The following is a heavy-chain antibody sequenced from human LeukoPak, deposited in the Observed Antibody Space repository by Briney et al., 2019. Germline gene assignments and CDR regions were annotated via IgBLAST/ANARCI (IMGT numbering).Heavy chain of an antibody. Sequence: SETLSLTCTVSGGSISSYYWSWIRQPPGKGLEWIGYIYYGGSTHSNPSLKSRVTISVDTSKNQFSLKVRSVTAADTAVYYCARHGSDWSFDYWSQGVLVTVSS. J-gene: IGHJ4*02. D-gene: IGHD6-19*01. V-gene: IGHV4-59*01. CDR3: ARHGSDWSFDY. CDR2: IYYGGST. CDR1: GGSISSYY.